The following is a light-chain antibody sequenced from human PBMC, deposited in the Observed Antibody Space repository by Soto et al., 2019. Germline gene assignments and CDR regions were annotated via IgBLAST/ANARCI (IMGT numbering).Light chain of an antibody. V-gene: IGKV3-20*01. J-gene: IGKJ1*01. CDR3: QQYDISPRP. CDR2: AIS. CDR1: QSVSSSY. Sequence: NELSLSPCAMSLKKGESAPLPWRASQSVSSSYLAWYQQKPGQAPRLLIYAISDRATGVPDRFRGSGSGTDFTLTITRLEPEDFAVYFCQQYDISPRPFGQGA.